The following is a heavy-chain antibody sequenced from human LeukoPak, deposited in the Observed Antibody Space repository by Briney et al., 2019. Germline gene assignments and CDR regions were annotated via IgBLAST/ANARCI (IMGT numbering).Heavy chain of an antibody. CDR2: INPSGGST. Sequence: EASVKVSCKASGYTFTSYYMHWERQAPGQGLEWMGMINPSGGSTTYAQKFQSRVTMTRDTSTSTVYMELSSLRSEDTAVYYCARESSGSYYHFDYWGQGTLVTVSS. V-gene: IGHV1-46*03. J-gene: IGHJ4*02. CDR3: ARESSGSYYHFDY. D-gene: IGHD1-26*01. CDR1: GYTFTSYY.